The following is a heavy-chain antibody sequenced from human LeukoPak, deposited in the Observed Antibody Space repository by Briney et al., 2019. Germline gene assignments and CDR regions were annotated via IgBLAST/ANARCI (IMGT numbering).Heavy chain of an antibody. J-gene: IGHJ6*02. CDR1: GYTFTNYG. D-gene: IGHD3-16*02. Sequence: ASVKVSCKTSGYTFTNYGISWVRRAPGQGLEWMGWISVYKGNTNYAQKLQGRVTMTADTSTSTAYMELGSLSSDDTAVYYCARDSWNDYVWGSYRPSGMDVWGQGTTVTVSS. V-gene: IGHV1-18*01. CDR2: ISVYKGNT. CDR3: ARDSWNDYVWGSYRPSGMDV.